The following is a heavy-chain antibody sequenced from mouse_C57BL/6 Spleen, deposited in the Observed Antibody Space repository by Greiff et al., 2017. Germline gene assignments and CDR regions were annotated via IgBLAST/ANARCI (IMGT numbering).Heavy chain of an antibody. CDR2: IYPGDGDT. CDR3: ARSTTSAWFAY. CDR1: GYAFSSSW. V-gene: IGHV1-82*01. Sequence: VMLVESGPELVKPGASVKISCKASGYAFSSSWMNWVKQRPGKGLEWIGRIYPGDGDTNYNGKFKGKATLTADKSSSTAYMQLSSLTSEDSAVYFCARSTTSAWFAYWGQGTLVTVSA. D-gene: IGHD6-1*01. J-gene: IGHJ3*01.